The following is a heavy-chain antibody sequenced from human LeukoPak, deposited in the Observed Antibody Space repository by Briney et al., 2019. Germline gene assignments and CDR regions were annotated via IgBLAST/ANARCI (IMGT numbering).Heavy chain of an antibody. J-gene: IGHJ6*03. CDR2: ISTSSSYI. Sequence: GGSLRLSCAASGFTFSSYAMTWVRQAPGKGLEWVSFISTSSSYIHNADSVKGRFTISRDNSKNTLYLQMNSLRTEDTAVYYCARGVSSGTYFLSRDYCYMDVWGKGTTVTISS. D-gene: IGHD1-26*01. V-gene: IGHV3-21*01. CDR3: ARGVSSGTYFLSRDYCYMDV. CDR1: GFTFSSYA.